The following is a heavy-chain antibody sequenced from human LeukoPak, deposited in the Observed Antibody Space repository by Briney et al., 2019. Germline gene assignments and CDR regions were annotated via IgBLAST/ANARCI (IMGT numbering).Heavy chain of an antibody. CDR2: INPNTGNP. Sequence: GASVKVSCKASGYTFTRYAMNWLRQAPGQGLEWMGWINPNTGNPTYAQAFTGRFVFSLDTSVNTAYLQISSLNTEDTAVYYCAIDQPVAGVSNFDSWGQGTLVTVSS. D-gene: IGHD6-19*01. CDR3: AIDQPVAGVSNFDS. J-gene: IGHJ4*02. CDR1: GYTFTRYA. V-gene: IGHV7-4-1*02.